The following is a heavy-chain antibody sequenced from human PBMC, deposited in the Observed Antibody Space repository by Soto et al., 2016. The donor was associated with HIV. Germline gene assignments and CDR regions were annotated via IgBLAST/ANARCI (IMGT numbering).Heavy chain of an antibody. J-gene: IGHJ4*01. CDR2: ISSTGTNT. CDR3: VESISATVTTTIPLTT. CDR1: GFTFRNYA. V-gene: IGHV3-23*01. D-gene: IGHD4-17*01. Sequence: EVQLLESGGALVRPGGSLRLSCAASGFTFRNYAMSWVRQAPGKGLEWVLFISSTGTNTYYADSVKGRFTISRDNSENTVFVQMNNLRGEDSALYYCVESISATVTTTIPLTTWGQGTLVTVSS.